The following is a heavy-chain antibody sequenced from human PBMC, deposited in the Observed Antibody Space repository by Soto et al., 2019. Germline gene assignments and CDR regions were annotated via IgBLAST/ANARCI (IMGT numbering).Heavy chain of an antibody. CDR2: IYSGGST. V-gene: IGHV3-53*04. D-gene: IGHD2-15*01. CDR3: ATSFLLGYCSGGSCYSPANFDY. CDR1: GFTVSSNC. J-gene: IGHJ4*02. Sequence: GGSMRVSCAAAGFTVSSNCRSWVRKAPGKGLEWVSVIYSGGSTYYADSVKGRFTISRHNSKNTLYLQMNSLRAEDTAVYYCATSFLLGYCSGGSCYSPANFDYWGQGTLVTVSS.